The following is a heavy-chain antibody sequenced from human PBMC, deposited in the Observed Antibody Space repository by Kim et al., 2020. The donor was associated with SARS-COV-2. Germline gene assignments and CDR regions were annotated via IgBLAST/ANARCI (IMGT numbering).Heavy chain of an antibody. V-gene: IGHV1-69*13. J-gene: IGHJ4*02. CDR3: ARVPHSTGSGYYYHSQYYFDY. CDR1: GGTFSSYA. CDR2: IIPIFGTA. Sequence: SVKVSCKASGGTFSSYAISWVRQAPGQGLEWMGGIIPIFGTANYAQKFQGRVTITADESTSTAYMELSSLRSEDTAVYYCARVPHSTGSGYYYHSQYYFDYWGQGTLVTVSS. D-gene: IGHD3-22*01.